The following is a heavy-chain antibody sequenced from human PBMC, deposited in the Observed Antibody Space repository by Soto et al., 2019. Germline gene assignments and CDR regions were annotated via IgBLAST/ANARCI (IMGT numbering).Heavy chain of an antibody. CDR1: GGSISSGGYS. V-gene: IGHV4-30-2*01. Sequence: QLQLQESGSGLVKPSQTLSLTCAVSGGSISSGGYSWSWFRQPPGKGLEWIGYIYHSGSTYYNPSIKCRSPISVDRSRNQFSLKLSSVSAADTAVYYCARDPGPWGQGTLVTVSS. CDR3: ARDPGP. CDR2: IYHSGST. D-gene: IGHD3-10*01. J-gene: IGHJ1*01.